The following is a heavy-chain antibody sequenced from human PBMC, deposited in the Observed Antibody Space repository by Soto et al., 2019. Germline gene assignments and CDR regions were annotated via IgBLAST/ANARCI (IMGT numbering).Heavy chain of an antibody. CDR1: GFTFSTYW. CDR2: IKHDGSEK. V-gene: IGHV3-7*03. CDR3: ARVRFGVWSGDNWFDP. D-gene: IGHD3-3*01. Sequence: PGGSLRLSCVASGFTFSTYWMSWVRQAPGKGLEWVASIKHDGSEKYFVNSVKGRFTISRDNANNSHSLHMDSLRPEDTAVYYCARVRFGVWSGDNWFDPWGQGTLVTVSS. J-gene: IGHJ5*02.